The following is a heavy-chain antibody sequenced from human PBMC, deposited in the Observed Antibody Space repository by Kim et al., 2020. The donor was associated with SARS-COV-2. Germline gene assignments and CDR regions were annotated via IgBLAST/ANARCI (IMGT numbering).Heavy chain of an antibody. CDR3: ARGRSRYFD. CDR1: GGSFSGYY. CDR2: INHSGST. J-gene: IGHJ4*02. D-gene: IGHD3-9*01. V-gene: IGHV4-34*01. Sequence: SETLSLTCAVYGGSFSGYYWSWIRQPPGKGLEWIGEINHSGSTNYNPSLKSRVTISVDTSKNQFSRKLSSVTAADTAVYYCARGRSRYFDWGQGTLVTVS.